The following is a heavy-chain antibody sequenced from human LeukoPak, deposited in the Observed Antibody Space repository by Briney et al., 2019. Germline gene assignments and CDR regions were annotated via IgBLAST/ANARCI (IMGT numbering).Heavy chain of an antibody. Sequence: GGSLRLSCAASGFTFSSYSMNWVRQAPGKGLEWVSYISTSSGTIYYADSVKGRFTISRDNAKNSLYLQMNSLRAEDTAVYYCAKHAGSSPLDYWGQGTLVTVSS. CDR2: ISTSSGTI. CDR1: GFTFSSYS. D-gene: IGHD2-2*01. V-gene: IGHV3-48*04. CDR3: AKHAGSSPLDY. J-gene: IGHJ4*02.